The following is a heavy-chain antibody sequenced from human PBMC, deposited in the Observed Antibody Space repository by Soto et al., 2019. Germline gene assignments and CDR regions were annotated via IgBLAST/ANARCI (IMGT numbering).Heavy chain of an antibody. CDR3: AKDGGKAVAGTFDH. D-gene: IGHD6-19*01. CDR1: GFTFSTYA. Sequence: QVQLVESGGGVVQPGRSLRLSCAASGFTFSTYAMHWVRQAPGKGLEWVAVIVNDGSYKYYPDPVKGRFTISRDNFXHTLYLQMNSLRAEDTAVYYCAKDGGKAVAGTFDHWGQGTLVTVSS. J-gene: IGHJ4*02. V-gene: IGHV3-30*18. CDR2: IVNDGSYK.